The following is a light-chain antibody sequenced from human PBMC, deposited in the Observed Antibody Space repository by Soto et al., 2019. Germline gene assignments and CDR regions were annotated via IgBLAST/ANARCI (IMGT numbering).Light chain of an antibody. V-gene: IGKV1-17*03. CDR3: QQYDSIPFT. J-gene: IGKJ4*01. Sequence: DIQMTQSPSVMSASVGDRVTITCRASQGINSYLAWFQQKPGKSPNLLIYDTSKLESGVPSRFSGSESGTEFTEFTLTINGLQPDDFATYFCQQYDSIPFTFGGGTKVDIK. CDR2: DTS. CDR1: QGINSY.